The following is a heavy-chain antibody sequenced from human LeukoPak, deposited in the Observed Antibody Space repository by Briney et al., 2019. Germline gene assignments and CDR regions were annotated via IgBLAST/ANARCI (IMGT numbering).Heavy chain of an antibody. D-gene: IGHD6-6*01. CDR2: IGTAGDT. CDR3: ARGYSSSPSLWFDP. CDR1: GFTFSSYD. Sequence: GGSLRLSCAASGFTFSSYDMHWVRQATGKGPEWVSAIGTAGDTYYPGSVKGRFTISRENAKNSLYLQMNSLRAGDTAVYYCARGYSSSPSLWFDPWGQGTLVTVSS. J-gene: IGHJ5*02. V-gene: IGHV3-13*01.